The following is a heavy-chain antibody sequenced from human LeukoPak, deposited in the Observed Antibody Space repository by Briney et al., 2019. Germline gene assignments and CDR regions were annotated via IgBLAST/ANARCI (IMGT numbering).Heavy chain of an antibody. CDR1: GFTFDDYA. D-gene: IGHD6-13*01. V-gene: IGHV3-9*01. CDR3: AKDRGSSWYLGWFDP. CDR2: ISWNSGSI. J-gene: IGHJ5*02. Sequence: GGSLRLSSAASGFTFDDYAMHWVRQAPGKGLEWVSGISWNSGSIGYADSVKGRFTISRDNAKNSLYLQMNSLRAEDTALYYCAKDRGSSWYLGWFDPWGQGTLVTVSS.